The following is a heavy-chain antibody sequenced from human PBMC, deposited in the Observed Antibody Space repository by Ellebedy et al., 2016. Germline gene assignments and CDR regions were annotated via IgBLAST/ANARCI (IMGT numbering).Heavy chain of an antibody. Sequence: ALVKVSCKASGYTFTSYGISWVRQAPGQGLEWMGWISAYNGNTNYAQKLQGRVTMTTDTSTSTAYMELRSLRSDDTAVYYCARWALVRSRDYYDSSGTFFDYWGQGTLVTVSS. CDR3: ARWALVRSRDYYDSSGTFFDY. D-gene: IGHD3-22*01. J-gene: IGHJ4*02. CDR1: GYTFTSYG. CDR2: ISAYNGNT. V-gene: IGHV1-18*01.